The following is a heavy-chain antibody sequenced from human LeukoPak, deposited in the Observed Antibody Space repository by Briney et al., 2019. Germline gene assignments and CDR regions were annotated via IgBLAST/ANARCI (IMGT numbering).Heavy chain of an antibody. Sequence: SETLSLTCTVSGASISSYYWTWIRQPAGKGLEWIGRIYTSGSTNYNPPLKSRVAMSVDTSKNQFSLKLSSVTAADTAVYYCARLSADSSSSRGFDYWGQGTLVTVSS. J-gene: IGHJ4*02. D-gene: IGHD2-2*01. CDR2: IYTSGST. CDR1: GASISSYY. V-gene: IGHV4-4*07. CDR3: ARLSADSSSSRGFDY.